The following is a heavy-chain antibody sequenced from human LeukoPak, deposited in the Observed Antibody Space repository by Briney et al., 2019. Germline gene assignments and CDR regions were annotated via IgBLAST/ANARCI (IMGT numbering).Heavy chain of an antibody. J-gene: IGHJ6*03. CDR2: IWYDGSNK. D-gene: IGHD3-22*01. V-gene: IGHV3-33*06. Sequence: SGRSLRLSCAASGFTFSSYGMHWVRQAPGKGLEWVAVIWYDGSNKYYADSVKGRFTISRDNSKNTLYLQMNSLRAEDTAVYYCAKGQYYYDSSGYYSEYYMDVWGKGTTVTVSS. CDR1: GFTFSSYG. CDR3: AKGQYYYDSSGYYSEYYMDV.